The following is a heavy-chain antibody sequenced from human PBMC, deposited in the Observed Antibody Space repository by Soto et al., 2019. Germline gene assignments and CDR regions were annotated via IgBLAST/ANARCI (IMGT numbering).Heavy chain of an antibody. CDR1: GDSIRSSY. CDR2: VYHSGTT. D-gene: IGHD6-13*01. V-gene: IGHV4-59*01. J-gene: IGHJ5*01. Sequence: ETLSLTCIVSGDSIRSSYWSWVRQPPGRGLEWIGYVYHSGTTNSNPSLKSRVTISADTSKNLFSLKLISVTPADTAVYFCARDMSGGSSWYEFDSWGPGTLVTVSS. CDR3: ARDMSGGSSWYEFDS.